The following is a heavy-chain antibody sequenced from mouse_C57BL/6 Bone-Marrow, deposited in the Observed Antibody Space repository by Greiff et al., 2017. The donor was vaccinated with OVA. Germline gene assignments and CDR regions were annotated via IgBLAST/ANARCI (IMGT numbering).Heavy chain of an antibody. CDR3: ARYWVPYAMDY. CDR1: GFSLSTSGMG. CDR2: IYWDDDK. J-gene: IGHJ4*01. V-gene: IGHV8-12*01. D-gene: IGHD4-1*01. Sequence: QVTLNVCGPGILQSSQTLSLTCSFSGFSLSTSGMGVSWIRQPSGKGLEWLAHIYWDDDKSYNPSLKSRLTISKDTSRNQVFLKITSVDTADTATYYCARYWVPYAMDYWGQGTSVTVSS.